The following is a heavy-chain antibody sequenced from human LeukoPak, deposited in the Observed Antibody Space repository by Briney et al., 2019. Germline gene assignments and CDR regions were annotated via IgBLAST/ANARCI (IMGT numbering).Heavy chain of an antibody. CDR1: GGSISSYY. D-gene: IGHD5-12*01. J-gene: IGHJ4*02. Sequence: SETLSLTCTVSGGSISSYYWSWIRHPPGKGLEWIGYIYHGGSTKYNPSLKSRVTISVDTSKNQFSLKLSSVTAADTAVYYCARDGYSGNDGLWGQGSLVTVSS. CDR2: IYHGGST. CDR3: ARDGYSGNDGL. V-gene: IGHV4-59*01.